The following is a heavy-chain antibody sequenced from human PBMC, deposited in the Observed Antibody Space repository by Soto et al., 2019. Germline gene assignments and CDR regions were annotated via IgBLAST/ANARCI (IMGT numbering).Heavy chain of an antibody. J-gene: IGHJ4*02. CDR3: ARSLSTIAARPDY. CDR1: GYTFTGYY. CDR2: INPNSGGT. V-gene: IGHV1-2*02. D-gene: IGHD6-6*01. Sequence: QVQLVQSGAEVKRPGASVKVSCKASGYTFTGYYMHWVRQAPGQWLEWMGWINPNSGGTNYAQKFQGRVTMTGDTSISTAYMELSRLRSDDTAVYYCARSLSTIAARPDYWGQGTLVTVSS.